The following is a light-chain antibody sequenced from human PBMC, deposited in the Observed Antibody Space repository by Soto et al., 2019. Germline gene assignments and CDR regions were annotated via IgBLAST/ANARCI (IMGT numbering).Light chain of an antibody. CDR1: SGHSSYI. CDR3: ETWDSNTVV. V-gene: IGLV4-60*02. CDR2: LEGSGSY. J-gene: IGLJ2*01. Sequence: QPVLTQSSSASASLGSSVKFTCTLSSGHSSYIIAWHQQQPGKAPRYLMKLEGSGSYNKGSGVPDRFSGSSSGADRYLTISNLPFEDEADYYCETWDSNTVVFGGGTKLTVL.